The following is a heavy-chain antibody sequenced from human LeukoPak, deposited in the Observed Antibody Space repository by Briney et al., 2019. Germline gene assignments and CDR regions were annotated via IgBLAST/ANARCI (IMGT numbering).Heavy chain of an antibody. J-gene: IGHJ3*02. Sequence: SETLSLTCIVSGGSISPYHWSWIRQPPGKGLKWIGYIYYSGSTNYNPSLKSRVTISVDTSKNQFSLKLSSVTAADTAVYYCARHITGVGAFDIWGQGTMVTVSS. CDR3: ARHITGVGAFDI. CDR1: GGSISPYH. V-gene: IGHV4-59*08. D-gene: IGHD1-14*01. CDR2: IYYSGST.